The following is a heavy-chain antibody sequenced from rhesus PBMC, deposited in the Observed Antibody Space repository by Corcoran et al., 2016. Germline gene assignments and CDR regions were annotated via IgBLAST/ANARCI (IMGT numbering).Heavy chain of an antibody. Sequence: QVQLQESGPGLVKPSETLSLTCTVSGASISSNCWSWIRQTPGTGLEWIGEINGNSGSTNYNPSLKSRVTISKDASKNQFSLKLSSVTAADTAVYYCARVGYCTSTTCYGYFDYWGQGVLVTVSS. D-gene: IGHD2-2*01. CDR2: INGNSGST. CDR3: ARVGYCTSTTCYGYFDY. V-gene: IGHV4-80*01. J-gene: IGHJ4*01. CDR1: GASISSNC.